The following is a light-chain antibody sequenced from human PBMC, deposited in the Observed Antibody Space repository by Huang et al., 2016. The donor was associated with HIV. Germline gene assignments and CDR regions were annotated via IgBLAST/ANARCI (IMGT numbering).Light chain of an antibody. Sequence: VTLTCRASQDIGNFLAWFQQKPGGAPKLLIFSASTLHLGVPSRFTGRGSGTEFTLTITNLQPEDVATYYCQGYDTAPRAFGPGTKVDI. CDR2: SAS. J-gene: IGKJ1*01. CDR3: QGYDTAPRA. CDR1: QDIGNF. V-gene: IGKV1-27*01.